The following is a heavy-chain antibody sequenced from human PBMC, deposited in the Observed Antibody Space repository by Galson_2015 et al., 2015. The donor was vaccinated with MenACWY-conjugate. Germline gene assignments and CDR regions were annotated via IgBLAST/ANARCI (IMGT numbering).Heavy chain of an antibody. Sequence: SLRLSCAASGFTFSNFGMSWVRQALGKGLEWVASIKQDESEKYLVDSVKGRFTISRDNSQNSLFLQMNSLRAEDTAVYYCARERWVRGVFFDQWGQGTLVTVSS. CDR1: GFTFSNFG. V-gene: IGHV3-7*01. D-gene: IGHD3-10*01. J-gene: IGHJ4*02. CDR3: ARERWVRGVFFDQ. CDR2: IKQDESEK.